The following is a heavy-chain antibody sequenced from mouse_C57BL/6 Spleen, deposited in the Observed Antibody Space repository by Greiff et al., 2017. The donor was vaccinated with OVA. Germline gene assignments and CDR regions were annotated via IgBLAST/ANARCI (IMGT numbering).Heavy chain of an antibody. Sequence: EVKLMESGAGLVKPGGSLKLSCAASGFTFSSYAMSWVRQPPEKRLEWVAYISSGGDYIDYADTVKGRFTISRDNARNTLYLQMSSLKSEDTAMYYCTRADDYYGSSYTFADWGQGTLVTVSA. D-gene: IGHD1-1*01. CDR2: ISSGGDYI. CDR1: GFTFSSYA. CDR3: TRADDYYGSSYTFAD. V-gene: IGHV5-9-1*02. J-gene: IGHJ3*01.